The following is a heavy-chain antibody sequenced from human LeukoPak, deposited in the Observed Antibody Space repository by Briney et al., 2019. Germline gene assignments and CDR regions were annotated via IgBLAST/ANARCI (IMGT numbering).Heavy chain of an antibody. Sequence: SETLSLTCTVSGGSISSYYWSWIRQPPGKGLEWIGYINYSGSTNYNPSLKSRVTISVDTSKNQFSLKLSSVTDADTAVYYCARGGGYYAFDIWGQGTMVTVSS. CDR1: GGSISSYY. V-gene: IGHV4-59*01. CDR3: ARGGGYYAFDI. D-gene: IGHD3-22*01. J-gene: IGHJ3*02. CDR2: INYSGST.